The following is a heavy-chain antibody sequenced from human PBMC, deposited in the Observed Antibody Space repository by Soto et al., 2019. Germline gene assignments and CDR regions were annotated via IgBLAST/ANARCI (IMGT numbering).Heavy chain of an antibody. Sequence: GGSLRLSCAASGFTFSSYAMSWVRQAPGKGLEWVSTISGSGDDTYYADSVKGRLTISRDNSKNTLYLQMNNLRAEDTALYYWAKLPLYCVGTSCDEVYWGQGTLVTVSS. CDR2: ISGSGDDT. J-gene: IGHJ4*02. CDR3: AKLPLYCVGTSCDEVY. CDR1: GFTFSSYA. D-gene: IGHD2-2*01. V-gene: IGHV3-23*01.